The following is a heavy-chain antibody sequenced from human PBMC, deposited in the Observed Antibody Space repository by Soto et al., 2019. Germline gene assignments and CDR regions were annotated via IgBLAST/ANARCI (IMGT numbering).Heavy chain of an antibody. Sequence: GGSLRLSCTASGFTFSSYAMSWVRQAPGKGLEWVSAISGSGGSTYYADSVKGRFTISRDNSKNTLYLQMNSRRAEDTAVYYCAKDVPSHRGYNWFDPWGQGTLVTVSS. CDR2: ISGSGGST. V-gene: IGHV3-23*01. CDR3: AKDVPSHRGYNWFDP. CDR1: GFTFSSYA. J-gene: IGHJ5*02. D-gene: IGHD3-10*01.